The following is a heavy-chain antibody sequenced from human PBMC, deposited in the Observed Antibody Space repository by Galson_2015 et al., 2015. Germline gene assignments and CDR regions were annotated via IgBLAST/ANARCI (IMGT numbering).Heavy chain of an antibody. D-gene: IGHD1-26*01. CDR3: AKDRDSGSYYYYYGMDV. J-gene: IGHJ6*02. V-gene: IGHV3-23*01. CDR2: IGGTGAKT. Sequence: SLRLSCAASGFTFSNSAMTWVRQAPGKGLEWVAAIGGTGAKTYYSESAKGRFTASRDNSKNTLFLQMNSLTADDTAVYYCAKDRDSGSYYYYYGMDVWGQGTTVTVSS. CDR1: GFTFSNSA.